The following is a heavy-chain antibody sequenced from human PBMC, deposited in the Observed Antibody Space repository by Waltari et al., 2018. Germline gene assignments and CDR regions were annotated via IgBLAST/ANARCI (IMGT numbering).Heavy chain of an antibody. CDR3: ARLGAYCGGDCYP. CDR2: INHRGST. V-gene: IGHV4-34*01. Sequence: QVQLHQWGAGLLKPSATLSLTCAVYGGSFTGYYLSWIRQPPGKGLEWIGEINHRGSTNYNPSLNSRVTISVDTSKNQFSLKLSSVTAADTAVYYCARLGAYCGGDCYPWGQGTLVTVSS. D-gene: IGHD2-21*01. J-gene: IGHJ5*02. CDR1: GGSFTGYY.